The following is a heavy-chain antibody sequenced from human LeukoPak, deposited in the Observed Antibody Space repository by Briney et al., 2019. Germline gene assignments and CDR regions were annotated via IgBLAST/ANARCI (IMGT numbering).Heavy chain of an antibody. V-gene: IGHV3-74*01. J-gene: IGHJ5*02. CDR2: INGDGTTA. CDR1: GFTFSAYL. CDR3: ARPAHGFDP. Sequence: GGSLRLSCAASGFTFSAYLMHWVRQAPGKGLVWLSRINGDGTTAYYADSVKGRFTISRDNAKNTLYLQIDSLRAEDTAVYYCARPAHGFDPWGQGTLVTVSS.